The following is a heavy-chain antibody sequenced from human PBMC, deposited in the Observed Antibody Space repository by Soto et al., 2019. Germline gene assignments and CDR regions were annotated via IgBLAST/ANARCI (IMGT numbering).Heavy chain of an antibody. V-gene: IGHV4-59*01. Sequence: SETLSLTCTVSGGSISTYYWSWIRQPPGKGLEWIGYIYYDGSTSYNPSLRSRVTISVDTSKNQFSLILSSVTSADTAVYYCAFFQVRSGLYVRVDLWGQGSLVTVSS. CDR3: AFFQVRSGLYVRVDL. J-gene: IGHJ4*02. CDR2: IYYDGST. D-gene: IGHD6-25*01. CDR1: GGSISTYY.